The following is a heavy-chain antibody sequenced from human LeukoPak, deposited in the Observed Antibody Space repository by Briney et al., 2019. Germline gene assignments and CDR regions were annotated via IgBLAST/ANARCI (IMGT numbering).Heavy chain of an antibody. Sequence: GGSLRLSCAASGFTFSNYAMSWVRQAPGKGLEWVSTISGSGGSTYYADSVKGRFTISRDNSNNTLHLQMKSLRAEDTAVYYCAKAALLGHSSSWYDYWGQGTLVTVSS. CDR2: ISGSGGST. CDR3: AKAALLGHSSSWYDY. CDR1: GFTFSNYA. D-gene: IGHD6-13*01. V-gene: IGHV3-23*01. J-gene: IGHJ4*02.